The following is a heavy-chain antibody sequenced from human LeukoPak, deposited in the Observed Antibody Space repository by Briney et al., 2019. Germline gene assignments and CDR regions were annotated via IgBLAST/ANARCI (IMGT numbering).Heavy chain of an antibody. CDR1: GLTFSTSA. Sequence: TGGSLRLSCAASGLTFSTSAMSWVRQAPGKGLEWVSGISASGGNTYYADSVKGRFTIYRDNSKNTLYLQMNSLRAEDTAEYYCAKDTYSSSSVTLDYWGQGTLVTVSS. J-gene: IGHJ4*02. CDR3: AKDTYSSSSVTLDY. V-gene: IGHV3-23*01. D-gene: IGHD6-13*01. CDR2: ISASGGNT.